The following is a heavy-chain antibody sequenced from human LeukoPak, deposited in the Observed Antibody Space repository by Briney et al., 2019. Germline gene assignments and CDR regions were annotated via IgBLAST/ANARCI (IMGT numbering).Heavy chain of an antibody. CDR3: ARAPVTTYNWFDP. V-gene: IGHV4-30-4*01. CDR1: GGSISSGDYY. CDR2: IYYSGST. D-gene: IGHD4-17*01. J-gene: IGHJ5*02. Sequence: PSETLSLTCTVSGGSISSGDYYWSWIRQPPGKGLEWIGYIYYSGSTYYNPSLKSRAIISVDTSKIQFSLKLSSVTAADTAVYYCARAPVTTYNWFDPWGQGTLVTVSS.